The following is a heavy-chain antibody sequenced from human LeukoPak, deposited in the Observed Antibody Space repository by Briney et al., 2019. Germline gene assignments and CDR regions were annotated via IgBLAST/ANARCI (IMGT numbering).Heavy chain of an antibody. V-gene: IGHV3-7*02. J-gene: IGHJ4*02. Sequence: GGSLRLSCSASGFIFSNYWMTCVRQAPGKGLEWVANIKQDGSEKYYVDSVKGRFTISRDNAKKSLYLQMNSLRAEDTAVYYCARGIYYFDYCGQGTLVTVSS. CDR1: GFIFSNYW. CDR2: IKQDGSEK. CDR3: ARGIYYFDY.